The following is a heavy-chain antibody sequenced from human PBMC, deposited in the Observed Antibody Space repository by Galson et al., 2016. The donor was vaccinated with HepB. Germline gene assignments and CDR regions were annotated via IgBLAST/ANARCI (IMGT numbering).Heavy chain of an antibody. CDR1: GFTFSSEA. CDR3: ARLRYESGQKCGMDV. J-gene: IGHJ6*02. D-gene: IGHD3-10*01. CDR2: ITGGDGST. V-gene: IGHV3-23*01. Sequence: SLRLSCAASGFTFSSEAMRWVRQAPGKGLDWVSSITGGDGSTYYADSVKGRFTVSRDNSKSTLYLQMNSLGVEDTSIYYCARLRYESGQKCGMDVWGQGTTVTVSS.